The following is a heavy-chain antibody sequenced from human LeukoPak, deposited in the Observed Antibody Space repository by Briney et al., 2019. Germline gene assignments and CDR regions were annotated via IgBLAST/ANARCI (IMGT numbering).Heavy chain of an antibody. Sequence: SETLSLTCAVYGGSFSIYYWSWIRQPPGKGLEWIGEINHSGSTNFNPSPKSRVTISVDTSKNQFSLKLSSVTAADTAVYYCASPPGSGRYRDWGQGTLVTVSS. J-gene: IGHJ4*02. CDR2: INHSGST. CDR3: ASPPGSGRYRD. CDR1: GGSFSIYY. V-gene: IGHV4-34*01. D-gene: IGHD3-10*01.